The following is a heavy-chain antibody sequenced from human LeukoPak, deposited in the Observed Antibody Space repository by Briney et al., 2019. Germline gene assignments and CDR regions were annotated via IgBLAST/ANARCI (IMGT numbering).Heavy chain of an antibody. Sequence: QPGGSLRLSCAASGFTFSNYAMSWVRQAPGKGLEWVSGISGSAGSTYYADSVKGRFTISRDNSKNTLYLQMNSLTGDDTAVYYCAKKWGVGTTTLDYFDYWGQGTLVTVSS. D-gene: IGHD1-26*01. J-gene: IGHJ4*02. CDR3: AKKWGVGTTTLDYFDY. V-gene: IGHV3-23*01. CDR2: ISGSAGST. CDR1: GFTFSNYA.